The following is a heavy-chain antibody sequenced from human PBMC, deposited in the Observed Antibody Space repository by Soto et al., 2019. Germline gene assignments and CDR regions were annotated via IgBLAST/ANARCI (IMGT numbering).Heavy chain of an antibody. CDR1: GYTFTSYA. CDR2: INAGNGNT. Sequence: QVQLVQSGAEVKKPGASVKVSCKASGYTFTSYAMHWVRQAPGQRLEWMGWINAGNGNTKYSQKFQGRVTITRDTSASTAYMELSSLRSEDTAVYYCAGSSPAAFNWFDPWGQGTLVTVSP. CDR3: AGSSPAAFNWFDP. J-gene: IGHJ5*02. V-gene: IGHV1-3*01. D-gene: IGHD1-26*01.